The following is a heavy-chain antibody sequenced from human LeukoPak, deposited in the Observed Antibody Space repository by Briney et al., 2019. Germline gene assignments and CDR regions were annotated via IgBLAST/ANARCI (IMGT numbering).Heavy chain of an antibody. CDR3: TTDGGLPAAAPMNY. V-gene: IGHV3-64*01. CDR1: GFTFNIYG. D-gene: IGHD6-13*01. CDR2: INSNGGST. Sequence: GGSLRLSCAASGFTFNIYGMHWVRQAPGKGLEYVSAINSNGGSTYYANSVKGRFTISRDNSKNTLYLQMGSLRAEDMAVYYCTTDGGLPAAAPMNYWGQGTLVTVSS. J-gene: IGHJ4*02.